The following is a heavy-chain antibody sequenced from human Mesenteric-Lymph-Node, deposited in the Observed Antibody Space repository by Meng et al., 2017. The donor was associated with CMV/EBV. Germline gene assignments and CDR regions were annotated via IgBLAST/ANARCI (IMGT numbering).Heavy chain of an antibody. V-gene: IGHV1-8*01. J-gene: IGHJ4*02. CDR3: ARGPHRDWLYY. Sequence: SCKASGYPSTRFDIDWVRQAPGQGLEWMGWMTPDSGNTNYAPKFKGRVTMTRDTSINTAYMELSSLTSEDTAVYYCARGPHRDWLYYWGQGTLVTVSS. CDR1: GYPSTRFD. D-gene: IGHD3-9*01. CDR2: MTPDSGNT.